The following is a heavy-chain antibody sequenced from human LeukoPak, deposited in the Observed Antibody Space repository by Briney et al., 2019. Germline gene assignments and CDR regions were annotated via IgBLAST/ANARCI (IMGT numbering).Heavy chain of an antibody. Sequence: GGSLRLSCAASGSTFSDYYMSWIRQAPGKGLEWVSYISSSGSTIYYADSVKGRFTISRDNAKNSLYLQMNSLRAEDTAVYYCARNLRPDPDPLDFWSGYDYWGQGTLVTVSS. CDR1: GSTFSDYY. V-gene: IGHV3-11*04. CDR2: ISSSGSTI. D-gene: IGHD3-3*01. J-gene: IGHJ4*02. CDR3: ARNLRPDPDPLDFWSGYDY.